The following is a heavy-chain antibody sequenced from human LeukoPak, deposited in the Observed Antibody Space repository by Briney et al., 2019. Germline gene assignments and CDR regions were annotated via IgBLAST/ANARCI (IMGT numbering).Heavy chain of an antibody. CDR2: VDPEHGET. CDR1: GYTLTELS. CDR3: ATLDYYDSSAYYSDY. Sequence: ASVKVSCKVSGYTLTELSIHWVRQAPGKGLEWMGGVDPEHGETIYAQKFQGRVTMTEDTSTDTAYMELSSLRSEDTAVYYCATLDYYDSSAYYSDYWGQGTLVTVSS. D-gene: IGHD3-22*01. V-gene: IGHV1-24*01. J-gene: IGHJ4*02.